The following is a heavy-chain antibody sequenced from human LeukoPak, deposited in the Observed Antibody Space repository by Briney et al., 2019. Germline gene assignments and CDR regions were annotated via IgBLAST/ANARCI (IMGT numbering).Heavy chain of an antibody. Sequence: ASVKVSCKASGYTFTSYDINWVRQASGQGLEWMGWINLKSGYTGYAQKFQGRVTITRDTSISTAYMELSSLRSEDTAVYYCARVAGCIDYWGQGTLVTVSS. J-gene: IGHJ4*02. D-gene: IGHD6-19*01. CDR3: ARVAGCIDY. CDR2: INLKSGYT. CDR1: GYTFTSYD. V-gene: IGHV1-8*03.